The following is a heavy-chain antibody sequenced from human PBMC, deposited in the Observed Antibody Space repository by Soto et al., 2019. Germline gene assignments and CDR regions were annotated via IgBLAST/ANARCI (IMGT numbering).Heavy chain of an antibody. CDR1: GYTFTSYG. J-gene: IGHJ4*02. D-gene: IGHD6-19*01. Sequence: QVQLVQSGAEVKKPGASVKVSCKASGYTFTSYGISWVRQAPGQGLEWMGWINAYNGNTNYAQKLQGRITTTTDTSTSTAYMELRSLRADDTAVFYCARDPVAGTYFDYWGQGTLVTVSS. CDR3: ARDPVAGTYFDY. V-gene: IGHV1-18*01. CDR2: INAYNGNT.